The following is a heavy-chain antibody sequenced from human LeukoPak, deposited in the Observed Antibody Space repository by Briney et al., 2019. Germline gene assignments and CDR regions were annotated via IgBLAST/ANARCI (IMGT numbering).Heavy chain of an antibody. CDR1: GGSFSGYY. Sequence: PSETLSLTCAVYGGSFSGYYWSWIRQPPGKGLEWIGEINHSGNSGSTNYNPSLKSRVTISVDTSKNQFSLKLSSVTAADTAVYYCARGGVTMVRGVITWGQGTLVTVSS. V-gene: IGHV4-34*01. CDR2: INHSGNSGST. CDR3: ARGGVTMVRGVIT. J-gene: IGHJ4*02. D-gene: IGHD3-10*01.